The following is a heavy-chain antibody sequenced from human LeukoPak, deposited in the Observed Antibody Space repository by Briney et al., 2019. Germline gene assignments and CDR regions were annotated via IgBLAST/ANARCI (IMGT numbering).Heavy chain of an antibody. J-gene: IGHJ4*02. CDR2: IYKDGSTT. D-gene: IGHD1-26*01. CDR3: AVPGLGY. Sequence: PGGSLRLSCAASGFIFSSHWMHWVRQVPGMGLVWVSSIYKDGSTTNYAESVKGRFTISRDNAKNTLILQMNSLRAEDTAVYYCAVPGLGYWGQGTLVTVSS. CDR1: GFIFSSHW. V-gene: IGHV3-74*01.